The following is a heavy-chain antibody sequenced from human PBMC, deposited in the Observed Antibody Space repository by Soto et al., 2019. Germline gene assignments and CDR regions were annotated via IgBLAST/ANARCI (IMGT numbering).Heavy chain of an antibody. CDR1: GDSMGSGGHY. Sequence: QVQLQESGPGLVKPSQTLSLTCTVSGDSMGSGGHYYNWIRLLPGQDREWIGYIYYSGATHYNPYLRGRLSLSIDTSNYRFALRLISVTAADTARYFCARDKDLAPTVWGYWGQGTQFTVSS. CDR3: ARDKDLAPTVWGY. V-gene: IGHV4-31*03. D-gene: IGHD7-27*01. J-gene: IGHJ4*02. CDR2: IYYSGAT.